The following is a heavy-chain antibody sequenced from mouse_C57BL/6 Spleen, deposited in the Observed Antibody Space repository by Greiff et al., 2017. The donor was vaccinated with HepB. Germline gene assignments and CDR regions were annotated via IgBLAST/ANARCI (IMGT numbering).Heavy chain of an antibody. V-gene: IGHV1-42*01. Sequence: EVQLQQSGPELVKPGASVKISCKASGYSFTGYYMNWVKQSPEKSLEWIGEINPSTGGTTYNKKFKDKATMTVDTSSNTAYMQLNSLTSEDSAVYYWVSSESRYYCSSRVAYWGQGTLVTVSA. CDR1: GYSFTGYY. CDR2: INPSTGGT. CDR3: VSSESRYYCSSRVAY. J-gene: IGHJ3*01. D-gene: IGHD1-1*01.